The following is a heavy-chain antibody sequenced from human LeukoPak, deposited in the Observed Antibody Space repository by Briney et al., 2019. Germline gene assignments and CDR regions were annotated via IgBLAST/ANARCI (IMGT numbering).Heavy chain of an antibody. Sequence: ASVKVSCKASGYTFTSYDISWVRQAPGQGLEWMGGIIPIFGTANYAQKFQGRVTITADESTSTAYMELSSLRSEDTAVYYCAGKLWLPSQGYYYYGMDVWGQGTTVTVSS. CDR1: GYTFTSYD. CDR3: AGKLWLPSQGYYYYGMDV. J-gene: IGHJ6*02. D-gene: IGHD5-18*01. V-gene: IGHV1-69*13. CDR2: IIPIFGTA.